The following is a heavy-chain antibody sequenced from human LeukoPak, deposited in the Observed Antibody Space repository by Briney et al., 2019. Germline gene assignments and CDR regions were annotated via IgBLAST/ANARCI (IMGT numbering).Heavy chain of an antibody. CDR2: ISGSGGST. V-gene: IGHV3-23*01. Sequence: GGSLRLSCAASGFTFSNYAMTWVRQAPGKGLEWVAGISGSGGSTYYADSVKGRFTISGDNSKSTVYLQMNSLRAEDTAVYYCAAHYDATGYYFDYWGQGTLVTVSS. CDR3: AAHYDATGYYFDY. D-gene: IGHD3-22*01. CDR1: GFTFSNYA. J-gene: IGHJ4*02.